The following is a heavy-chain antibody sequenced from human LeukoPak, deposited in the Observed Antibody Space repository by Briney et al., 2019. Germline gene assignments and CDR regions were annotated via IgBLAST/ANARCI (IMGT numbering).Heavy chain of an antibody. Sequence: GGSLRLSCAASGFTFSSYAMSWVRQAPGKGLEWVSAISGSGGSTYYADSVKGRFTISRDNSKNTLYLQMNSLRAEDTAVYYCAKDPITIFGVVIRADAFDIWGQGTMVTVSS. CDR2: ISGSGGST. CDR1: GFTFSSYA. CDR3: AKDPITIFGVVIRADAFDI. V-gene: IGHV3-23*01. J-gene: IGHJ3*02. D-gene: IGHD3-3*01.